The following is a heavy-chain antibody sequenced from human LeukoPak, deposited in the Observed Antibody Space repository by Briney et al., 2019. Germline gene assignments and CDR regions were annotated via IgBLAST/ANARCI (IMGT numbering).Heavy chain of an antibody. D-gene: IGHD2-15*01. CDR2: ISSSSSYI. CDR3: AGGLPGIVVVVAATNFDAFDI. CDR1: GFTFSSYS. V-gene: IGHV3-21*01. J-gene: IGHJ3*02. Sequence: GGSLRLSCAASGFTFSSYSMNWVRQAPGKGLEWVSSISSSSSYIYYADSVKGRFTISRDNAKNSLYLQMNSLRAEDTAVYYCAGGLPGIVVVVAATNFDAFDIWGQGTMVTVSS.